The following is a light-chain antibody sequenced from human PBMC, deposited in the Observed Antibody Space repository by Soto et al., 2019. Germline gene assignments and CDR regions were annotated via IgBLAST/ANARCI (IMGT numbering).Light chain of an antibody. CDR3: QQYGSSPLT. CDR1: QRVSSSY. V-gene: IGKV3-20*01. J-gene: IGKJ4*01. CDR2: GAS. Sequence: IVLTQSPVTLSLSPGEGATLSCRASQRVSSSYLAWYQQKSGQPPRLLIFGASSRATGTPDRFSGSGSGTDFTLTIRRLEPEDFAVYYCQQYGSSPLTFGGGTRWIS.